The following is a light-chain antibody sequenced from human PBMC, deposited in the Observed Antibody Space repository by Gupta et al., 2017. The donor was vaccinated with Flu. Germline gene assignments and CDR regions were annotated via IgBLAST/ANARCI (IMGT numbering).Light chain of an antibody. CDR3: QQRNNWPS. V-gene: IGKV3-11*01. Sequence: IVLTQSPATLPLSPGETATLSCRASQSVGNYLAWYQQKPGQAPRLLIYDASNRATGIPARFSGSGSGTDFTLTISGLEPEDYAVYFCQQRNNWPSFGGGTKVEIK. CDR1: QSVGNY. CDR2: DAS. J-gene: IGKJ4*01.